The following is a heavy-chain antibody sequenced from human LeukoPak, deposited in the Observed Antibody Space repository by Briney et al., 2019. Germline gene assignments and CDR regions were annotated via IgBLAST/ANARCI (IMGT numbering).Heavy chain of an antibody. CDR3: ARELWQWRY. J-gene: IGHJ4*02. D-gene: IGHD6-19*01. CDR1: GFTFSSYA. V-gene: IGHV3-30*04. Sequence: SGRSLRLSCAASGFTFSSYAMHWVRQAPGKGLEWVAVISYDGSNKYYADSVKGRFTISRDNAKNSLYLQMNSLRAEDTAVYYCARELWQWRYWGQGTLVTVSS. CDR2: ISYDGSNK.